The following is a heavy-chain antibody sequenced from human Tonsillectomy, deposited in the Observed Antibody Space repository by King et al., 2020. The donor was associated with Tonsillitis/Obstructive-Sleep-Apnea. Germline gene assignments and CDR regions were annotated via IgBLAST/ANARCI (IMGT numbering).Heavy chain of an antibody. J-gene: IGHJ4*02. V-gene: IGHV1-18*01. Sequence: VQLVQSGADVKKPGASVKVSCKASGYTFTSYGISWVRQAPGQGLEWMGWISAYNGNTNYAQKLQGRVTMTTDTSTSTAYMELRSLRSDDTAVYYCARELSDDFWSGYPQNYFDYWGQGTLVTVSS. CDR2: ISAYNGNT. D-gene: IGHD3-3*01. CDR1: GYTFTSYG. CDR3: ARELSDDFWSGYPQNYFDY.